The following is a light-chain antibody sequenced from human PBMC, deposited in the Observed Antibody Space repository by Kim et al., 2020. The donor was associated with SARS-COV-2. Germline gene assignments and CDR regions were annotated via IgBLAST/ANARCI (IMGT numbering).Light chain of an antibody. CDR2: DVS. V-gene: IGLV2-14*03. CDR3: SSSTTSGTYV. Sequence: GQSITISCPGDSSAFGGSGFVSWFQHHPGKVPKVIIYDVSRRPSGISDRFSGSRSGNTASLTISALQAEDEADYYCSSSTTSGTYVFGTGTKVTVL. J-gene: IGLJ1*01. CDR1: SSAFGGSGF.